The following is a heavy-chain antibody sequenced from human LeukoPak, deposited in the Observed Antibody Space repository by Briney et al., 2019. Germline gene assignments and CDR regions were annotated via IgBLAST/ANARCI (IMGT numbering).Heavy chain of an antibody. CDR3: ARDLQGVDY. CDR2: ISYDGSNK. Sequence: TGGSLRLSCAASGFTFSSYAMHWVRQAPGKGLEWVAVISYDGSNKYYADSVKGRFTISRDNSKNTLYLQMNSLRAEDTAVYYCARDLQGVDYWGQGTLVTVSS. V-gene: IGHV3-30-3*01. J-gene: IGHJ4*02. CDR1: GFTFSSYA.